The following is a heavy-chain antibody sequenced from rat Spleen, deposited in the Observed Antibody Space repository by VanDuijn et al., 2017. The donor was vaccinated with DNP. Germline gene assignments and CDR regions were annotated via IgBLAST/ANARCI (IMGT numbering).Heavy chain of an antibody. D-gene: IGHD4-3*01. J-gene: IGHJ2*01. CDR2: INKDKRTI. Sequence: EVKLVESGGGLVQPGRSLKLSCAVSGFSFNNYWMGWVRQAPGKGLEWIGEINKDKRTIKYSPSLKDKFTISRDNAQNTLYLQMNKLGSEDTAIYYCVREKFGVDYWGQGVMVTVSS. CDR1: GFSFNNYW. CDR3: VREKFGVDY. V-gene: IGHV4-2*01.